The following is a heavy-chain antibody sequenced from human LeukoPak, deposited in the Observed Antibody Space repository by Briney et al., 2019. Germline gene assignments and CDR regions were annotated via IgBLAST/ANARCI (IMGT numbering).Heavy chain of an antibody. CDR1: GYTFTGYY. Sequence: ASVKVSCKASGYTFTGYYMHWVRQAPGQGLEWMGWINPSGGSTSYAQKFQGRVTMTRDTSTSTVYMELSSLRSEDTAVYYCARDGYDFWSGYSRGYFDYWGQGTLVTVSS. J-gene: IGHJ4*02. CDR2: INPSGGST. V-gene: IGHV1-46*01. D-gene: IGHD3-3*01. CDR3: ARDGYDFWSGYSRGYFDY.